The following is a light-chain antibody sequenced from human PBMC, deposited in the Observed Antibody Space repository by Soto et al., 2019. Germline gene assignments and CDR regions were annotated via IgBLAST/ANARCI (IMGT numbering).Light chain of an antibody. CDR3: SSYTSSSTLYV. J-gene: IGLJ1*01. V-gene: IGLV2-14*03. Sequence: QSVLTQPAPVSGSPGQSITISCTGTSSDVGAYNYVSWYQQHPGKAPKFMIYDVSNRPSGVSNRFSGSKSGNTASLTISGLQAEDEADYYCSSYTSSSTLYVFGTGNKVTVL. CDR2: DVS. CDR1: SSDVGAYNY.